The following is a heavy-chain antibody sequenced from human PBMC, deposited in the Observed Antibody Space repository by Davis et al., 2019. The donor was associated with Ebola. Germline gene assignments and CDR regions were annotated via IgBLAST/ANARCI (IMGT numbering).Heavy chain of an antibody. V-gene: IGHV3-7*03. CDR2: IKQDGSDK. CDR3: RTWST. Sequence: GESLKISCAASGFTFSSYWMSWVRQAPGKGLEWVANIKQDGSDKFYVDSVRGRLTISKDNAKNSLFLQMNSLRADDTAVYYCRTWSTWGQGTLVTVSS. CDR1: GFTFSSYW. D-gene: IGHD3/OR15-3a*01. J-gene: IGHJ5*02.